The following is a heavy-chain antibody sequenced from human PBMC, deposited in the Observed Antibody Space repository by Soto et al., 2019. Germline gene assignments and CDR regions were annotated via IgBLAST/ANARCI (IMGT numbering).Heavy chain of an antibody. Sequence: QVQLVQSGAEVKKPGSSVKVSCKASGGTFSSYAISWVRQAPGQGLEWMGGIIPIFGTANYAQKFQGRVTITADESSSTAYVELSILRSQDTAVYYCARSAGMVREGVDYYFGMAVWGQGTTVTGAS. CDR3: ARSAGMVREGVDYYFGMAV. J-gene: IGHJ6*02. D-gene: IGHD6-13*01. CDR1: GGTFSSYA. V-gene: IGHV1-69*12. CDR2: IIPIFGTA.